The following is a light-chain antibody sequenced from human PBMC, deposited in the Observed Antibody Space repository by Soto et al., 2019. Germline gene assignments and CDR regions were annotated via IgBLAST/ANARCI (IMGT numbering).Light chain of an antibody. CDR2: GAS. CDR1: QSVTSTP. V-gene: IGKV3-20*01. J-gene: IGKJ1*01. CDR3: QQYRSSGT. Sequence: IVLTHSPCTPTFPPGRRATLSSRASQSVTSTPLAWYQQKPGQAPRILMYGASSRATGTPHRISGGGSGTDFTLTISRLEPEDFAVYYCQQYRSSGTFGQGTKVDTK.